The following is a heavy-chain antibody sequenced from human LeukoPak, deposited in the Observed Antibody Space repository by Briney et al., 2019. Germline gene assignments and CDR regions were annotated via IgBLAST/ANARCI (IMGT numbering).Heavy chain of an antibody. CDR3: ARGEERGSGTVHFDY. CDR2: IYHGGST. V-gene: IGHV4-4*02. D-gene: IGHD3-10*01. Sequence: TSETLSLTCAVSGGSIGNNNWWSWVRQPPGMGLEWIGEIYHGGSTNYNPSLKSRVTMSVDRSKNQFSLKLSSVTAADTAVYYCARGEERGSGTVHFDYWGQGTLVTVSS. CDR1: GGSIGNNNW. J-gene: IGHJ4*02.